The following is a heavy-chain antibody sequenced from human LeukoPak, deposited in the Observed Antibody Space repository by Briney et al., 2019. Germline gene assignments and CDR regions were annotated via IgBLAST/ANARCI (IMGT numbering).Heavy chain of an antibody. Sequence: SETLSLTRTVSGYSISSGYYWGWIRQPPGKGLEWIGSIYHSGSTYYNPSLKSRVTISVDTSKNQFSLKLSSVTAADTAVYYCARVGRSLPFDYWGQGTLVTVSS. J-gene: IGHJ4*02. CDR3: ARVGRSLPFDY. CDR2: IYHSGST. V-gene: IGHV4-38-2*02. D-gene: IGHD1-26*01. CDR1: GYSISSGYY.